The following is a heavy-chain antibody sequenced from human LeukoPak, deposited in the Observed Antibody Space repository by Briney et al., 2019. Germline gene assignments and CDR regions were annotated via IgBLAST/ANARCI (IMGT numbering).Heavy chain of an antibody. CDR1: GGSFSGYY. CDR3: ARGQENGSESCHY. D-gene: IGHD3-10*01. J-gene: IGHJ4*02. CDR2: INHSGST. Sequence: SETLSLTCAVYGGSFSGYYWSWIRQPPGKGLEWIGEINHSGSTNYNPSLKSRVTISVDTSKNQFSLKLSSVTAADTAVYYCARGQENGSESCHYWGQGTLVTVSS. V-gene: IGHV4-34*01.